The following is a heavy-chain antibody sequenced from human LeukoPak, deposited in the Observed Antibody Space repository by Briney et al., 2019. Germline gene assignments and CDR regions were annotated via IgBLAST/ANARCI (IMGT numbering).Heavy chain of an antibody. CDR3: AILNHPDGRVY. CDR1: GYTFTTSW. CDR2: IYAGNSDT. V-gene: IGHV5-51*01. D-gene: IGHD5-24*01. J-gene: IGHJ4*02. Sequence: GESLRISCQGFGYTFTTSWTGWVRQLPGKGLEWMAIIYAGNSDTKYSPSFQGQVSISTDRSISTAYLQWSSLQASDTAIYFCAILNHPDGRVYWGQGTLVTVSS.